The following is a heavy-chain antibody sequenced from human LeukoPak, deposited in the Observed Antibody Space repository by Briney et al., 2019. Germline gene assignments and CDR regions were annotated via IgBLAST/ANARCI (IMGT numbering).Heavy chain of an antibody. CDR1: GGSISSYY. CDR2: IYYSGSP. V-gene: IGHV4-59*01. CDR3: ARGPGVAYYYGMDV. J-gene: IGHJ6*02. D-gene: IGHD3-3*01. Sequence: SETLSLTCTVSGGSISSYYWSWIRQPPGKGLEWIGYIYYSGSPNYNPSLKSRVTISVDTSKNQFSLKLSSVTAADTAVYYCARGPGVAYYYGMDVWGQGTTVTVSS.